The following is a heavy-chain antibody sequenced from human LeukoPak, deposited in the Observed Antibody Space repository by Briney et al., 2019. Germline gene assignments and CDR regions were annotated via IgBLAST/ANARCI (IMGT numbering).Heavy chain of an antibody. CDR3: IRNHYDSGFAFDI. Sequence: PGGSLRLSCAASGFSLSGSAMHWVCQASGKGLEWVGRIRSKGNNYATTYGASVKGRFTIARDDAKNTAYLEMNSLKTEDTAVYYCIRNHYDSGFAFDIWGQGTMVTVAS. J-gene: IGHJ3*02. CDR1: GFSLSGSA. D-gene: IGHD3-22*01. CDR2: IRSKGNNYAT. V-gene: IGHV3-73*01.